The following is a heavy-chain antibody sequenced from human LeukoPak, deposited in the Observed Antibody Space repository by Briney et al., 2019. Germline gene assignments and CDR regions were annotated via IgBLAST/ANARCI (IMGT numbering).Heavy chain of an antibody. Sequence: SETLSLTCTVSGGSISSSSYYWGWIRQPPGKGLEWIGSIYYTGSTNYNPSLKSRVTISVDTSKNQFSLKLSSVTAADTAVYYCARVDSSNWYDSRGYFDYWGQGTLVTVSS. J-gene: IGHJ4*02. D-gene: IGHD6-13*01. V-gene: IGHV4-39*07. CDR1: GGSISSSSYY. CDR3: ARVDSSNWYDSRGYFDY. CDR2: IYYTGST.